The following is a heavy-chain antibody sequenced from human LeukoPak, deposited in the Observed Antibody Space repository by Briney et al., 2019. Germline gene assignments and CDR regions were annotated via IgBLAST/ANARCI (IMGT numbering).Heavy chain of an antibody. J-gene: IGHJ5*02. CDR3: AHHPASPNDYVDAT. CDR2: IYYSGGT. Sequence: SETLSLPCTVSGGSISSGYYYWSWVRQPPGKGLEWIGNIYYSGGTHYNPSLKSRDPISVDTSKNQFSLKLSSVTAADTAVYYCAHHPASPNDYVDATWGQGTLVTVSS. D-gene: IGHD4-17*01. V-gene: IGHV4-30-4*01. CDR1: GGSISSGYYY.